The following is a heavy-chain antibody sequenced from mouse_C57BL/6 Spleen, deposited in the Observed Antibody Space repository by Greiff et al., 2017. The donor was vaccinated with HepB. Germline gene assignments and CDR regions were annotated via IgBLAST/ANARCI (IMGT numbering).Heavy chain of an antibody. CDR1: GYAFSSYW. CDR3: ARQDLLSPYYAMDY. CDR2: IYPGDGDT. J-gene: IGHJ4*01. Sequence: QVQLQQSGAELVKPGASVKISCKASGYAFSSYWMNWVKQRPGKGLEWIGQIYPGDGDTNYNGKFKGKATLTADKSSSKTYMQLSSLTSEDSAVYFCARQDLLSPYYAMDYWGQGTSVTVSS. D-gene: IGHD2-1*01. V-gene: IGHV1-80*01.